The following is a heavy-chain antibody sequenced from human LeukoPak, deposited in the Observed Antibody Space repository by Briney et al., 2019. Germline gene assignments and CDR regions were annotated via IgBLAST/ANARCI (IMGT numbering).Heavy chain of an antibody. J-gene: IGHJ6*03. CDR1: GGTFSSYA. Sequence: SVKVSCKASGGTFSSYAISWVRQAPGQGLEWMGGIIPIFGTANYAQKFQGRVTITADKSTSTAYMELSSLRSEDTAVYYCARTLAAAGTSYYYYMDVWGKGTTVTVSS. V-gene: IGHV1-69*06. CDR3: ARTLAAAGTSYYYYMDV. D-gene: IGHD6-13*01. CDR2: IIPIFGTA.